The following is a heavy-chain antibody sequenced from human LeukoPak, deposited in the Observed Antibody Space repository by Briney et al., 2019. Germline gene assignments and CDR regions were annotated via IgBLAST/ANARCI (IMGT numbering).Heavy chain of an antibody. CDR1: GFTFSSYT. J-gene: IGHJ5*02. CDR2: ISGSSGSK. V-gene: IGHV3-23*01. Sequence: GGSLRLSCAASGFTFSSYTMSWVRQAPGKGLEWVSSISGSSGSKYYADSVKGRFTISRDNSKNTLYLQMNSLRAEDTAVYYCAKDTHIVVVPAATLFDLWGQGTLVTVSS. CDR3: AKDTHIVVVPAATLFDL. D-gene: IGHD2-2*01.